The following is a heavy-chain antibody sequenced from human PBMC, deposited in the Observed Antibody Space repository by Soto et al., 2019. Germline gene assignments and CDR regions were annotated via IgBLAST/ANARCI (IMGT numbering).Heavy chain of an antibody. V-gene: IGHV5-51*01. D-gene: IGHD3-22*01. CDR2: IYPGDSDT. Sequence: GESLKISCKGSGCSFTSYWIGWVRQMPGKGLEWMGIIYPGDSDTRYSPSFQGQVTISADKSISTAYLQWSSLKASDTAMYYCARVHGLYYYYYGMNVWGQGTTVTVSS. CDR3: ARVHGLYYYYYGMNV. J-gene: IGHJ6*02. CDR1: GCSFTSYW.